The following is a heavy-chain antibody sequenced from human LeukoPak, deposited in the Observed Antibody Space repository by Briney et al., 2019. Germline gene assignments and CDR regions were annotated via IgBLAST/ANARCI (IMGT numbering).Heavy chain of an antibody. D-gene: IGHD1-26*01. CDR1: GGSISSGSYY. J-gene: IGHJ3*02. CDR2: IYYSGST. V-gene: IGHV4-39*01. Sequence: PSETLSLTCTVSGGSISSGSYYWGWIRQPPGKGLEWIGSIYYSGSTYYNPSLKSRVTISVDTSKNQFSLKLSSVTAADTAVYYCARHSRGVGATWVFAFDIWGQGTMVTVSS. CDR3: ARHSRGVGATWVFAFDI.